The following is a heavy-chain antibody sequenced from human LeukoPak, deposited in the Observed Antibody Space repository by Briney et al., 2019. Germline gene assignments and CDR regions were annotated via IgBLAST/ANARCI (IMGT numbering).Heavy chain of an antibody. CDR3: AKDWELGF. J-gene: IGHJ4*02. CDR2: IYNSGNT. V-gene: IGHV4-59*01. D-gene: IGHD1-26*01. CDR1: GASISSYY. Sequence: SETLSLTCSVSGASISSYYWNWIRQPPGKGLEWIGNIYNSGNTNYNPSLKSRVTISLDTSRDQFSLRLTSVTAADTAVYYCAKDWELGFWGQGTLVTVSS.